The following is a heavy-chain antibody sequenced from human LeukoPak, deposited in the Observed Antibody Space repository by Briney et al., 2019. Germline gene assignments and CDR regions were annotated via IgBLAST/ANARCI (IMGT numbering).Heavy chain of an antibody. Sequence: ASVKVSCKASGYTFTSYGISWVRQAPGQGLEWMGWISAYNGNTNYAQKLQGRVTMTTDTSTSTAYMELRSLRSDDTAVYYCARSPLDYGEYVSMDVWGKGTTVTVSS. V-gene: IGHV1-18*01. CDR1: GYTFTSYG. D-gene: IGHD4-17*01. CDR3: ARSPLDYGEYVSMDV. J-gene: IGHJ6*03. CDR2: ISAYNGNT.